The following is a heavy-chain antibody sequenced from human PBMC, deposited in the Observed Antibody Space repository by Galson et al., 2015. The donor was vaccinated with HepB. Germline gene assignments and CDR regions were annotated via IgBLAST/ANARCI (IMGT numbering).Heavy chain of an antibody. Sequence: SVKVSCKASGGTFSSYAISWVRQAPGQGLEWMGGIIPMFSTADYAQKFQGSVTITADESTSTAYMELSSLRSEDTAVYYCAREMAYDDSRRTDAFDIWGQGTMVTVSS. D-gene: IGHD4-11*01. J-gene: IGHJ3*02. CDR2: IIPMFSTA. CDR3: AREMAYDDSRRTDAFDI. V-gene: IGHV1-69*13. CDR1: GGTFSSYA.